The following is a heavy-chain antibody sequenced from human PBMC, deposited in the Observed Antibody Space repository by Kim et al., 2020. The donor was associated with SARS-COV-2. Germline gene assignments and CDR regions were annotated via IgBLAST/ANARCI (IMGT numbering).Heavy chain of an antibody. J-gene: IGHJ2*01. CDR1: GFAFSSYA. CDR2: ISGSGTTT. D-gene: IGHD2-2*01. Sequence: GGSLRLSCAASGFAFSSYAMTWVHQAPGKGLEWVSTISGSGTTTMYADSVRGRFTISRDNSKNTLHLQMNSLRGEESAVYYCAKDRYCSGSSCYGMGWY. V-gene: IGHV3-23*01. CDR3: AKDRYCSGSSCYGMGWY.